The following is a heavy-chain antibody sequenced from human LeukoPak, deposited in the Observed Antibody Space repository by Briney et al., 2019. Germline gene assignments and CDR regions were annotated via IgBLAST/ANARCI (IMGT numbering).Heavy chain of an antibody. V-gene: IGHV3-21*01. J-gene: IGHJ4*02. CDR2: ISSSSSYI. D-gene: IGHD3-10*01. Sequence: GGSLRLSCAASGFTFSSYSMNWVRQAPGKGLEWVSSISSSSSYIYYADSVKGRFTISRDNAKNSLYLQMNSLRAEDTAVYYCAREYYYGSGSYYAIYFDYWGQGTLVTVSS. CDR3: AREYYYGSGSYYAIYFDY. CDR1: GFTFSSYS.